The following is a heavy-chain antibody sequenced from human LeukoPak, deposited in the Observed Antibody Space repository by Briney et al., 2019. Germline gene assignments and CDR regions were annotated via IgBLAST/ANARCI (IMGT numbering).Heavy chain of an antibody. CDR2: IYSGGST. CDR3: ARWWYYYGSGSYLDY. J-gene: IGHJ4*02. CDR1: GFTVSSNY. D-gene: IGHD3-10*01. V-gene: IGHV3-66*01. Sequence: GGSLRLSCAASGFTVSSNYMTWVRQAPGKGLEWVSIIYSGGSTYYADSVRGRFTISRDNSKNTLYLQMNSLRAEDTAVYCCARWWYYYGSGSYLDYWGQGTLVTVSS.